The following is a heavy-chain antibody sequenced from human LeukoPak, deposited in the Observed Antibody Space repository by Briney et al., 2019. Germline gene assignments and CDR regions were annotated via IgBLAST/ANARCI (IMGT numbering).Heavy chain of an antibody. J-gene: IGHJ4*02. CDR2: IKEDGTET. CDR3: AKEGRSLQTY. CDR1: GFIVSNNY. D-gene: IGHD5-24*01. Sequence: GGSLRLSCAASGFIVSNNYMSWVRLAPGKGLEWVANIKEDGTETYYVDSVKGRFTISRDNAKNSLYLQMNSLRVEDTAVYYCAKEGRSLQTYWGQGTLVTVSS. V-gene: IGHV3-7*03.